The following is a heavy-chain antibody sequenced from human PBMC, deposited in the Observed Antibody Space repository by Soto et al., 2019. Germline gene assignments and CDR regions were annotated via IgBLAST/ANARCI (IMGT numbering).Heavy chain of an antibody. Sequence: QVQLVQSGAEVKKPGASVKVSCKASGYTFTSYDISWVRQATGQGLEWMGWVNPNTGNTGYVQKFKGRVIMTANISTSTAYIAVSSLRFDATAVYYCARGRLSTALDYWGQGTLATVSS. V-gene: IGHV1-8*01. CDR2: VNPNTGNT. CDR3: ARGRLSTALDY. CDR1: GYTFTSYD. J-gene: IGHJ4*02. D-gene: IGHD2-2*01.